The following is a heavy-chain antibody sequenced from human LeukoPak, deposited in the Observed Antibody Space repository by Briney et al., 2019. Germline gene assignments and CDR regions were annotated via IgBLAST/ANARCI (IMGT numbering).Heavy chain of an antibody. CDR3: AKDRGHYADK. V-gene: IGHV3-23*01. J-gene: IGHJ4*02. CDR2: ISRSGNTT. CDR1: GFTFSSYA. D-gene: IGHD3-10*01. Sequence: GGSLRLSCAASGFTFSSYAMSWVRQAPGKGLEWVSTISRSGNTTYYADSVKGRFTISRDTSRNTVYLQMNSLRAEGTAVYYCAKDRGHYADKWGQGTLVTVSS.